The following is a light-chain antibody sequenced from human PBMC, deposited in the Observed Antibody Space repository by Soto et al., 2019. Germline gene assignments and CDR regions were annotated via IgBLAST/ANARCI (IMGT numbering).Light chain of an antibody. V-gene: IGLV2-14*01. Sequence: QSALTPPASVSASPGQTITISCTGTSRDAGGSNFVSWYQQHPGKAPNLLIYEVTTRPSGVSDRFSGSKSGNTASLTISGLQAQDEAKYYCNSHPTLSNTVFGTGGKV. CDR3: NSHPTLSNTV. CDR2: EVT. J-gene: IGLJ1*01. CDR1: SRDAGGSNF.